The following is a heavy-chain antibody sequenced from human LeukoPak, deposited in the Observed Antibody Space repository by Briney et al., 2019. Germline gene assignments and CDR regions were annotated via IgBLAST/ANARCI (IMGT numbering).Heavy chain of an antibody. Sequence: KPSETLSLTCAVYGGSFSGYYWSWIRQPPGKGLEWIGEINHSGSTNYNPSIKSRVTISVDTSKNQFSLKLSSVTAADTAVYYCAKEEVRGWLQFRRSSDFDYWGQGTLVTVSS. CDR3: AKEEVRGWLQFRRSSDFDY. D-gene: IGHD5-24*01. CDR1: GGSFSGYY. J-gene: IGHJ4*02. V-gene: IGHV4-34*01. CDR2: INHSGST.